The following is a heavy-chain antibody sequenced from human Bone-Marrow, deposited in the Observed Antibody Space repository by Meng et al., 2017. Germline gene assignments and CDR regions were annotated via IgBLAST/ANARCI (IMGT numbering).Heavy chain of an antibody. CDR3: ARDPNLIAAAGDFDY. Sequence: GGSLRLSCAASGFTFSSYAMSWVRQAPGKGLEWVSAISGSGGSTYYADSVKGRFTISRDNSKNTLYLQMNSLRAEDTAVYYCARDPNLIAAAGDFDYWGQGTLVTVSS. CDR1: GFTFSSYA. V-gene: IGHV3-23*01. CDR2: ISGSGGST. D-gene: IGHD6-13*01. J-gene: IGHJ4*02.